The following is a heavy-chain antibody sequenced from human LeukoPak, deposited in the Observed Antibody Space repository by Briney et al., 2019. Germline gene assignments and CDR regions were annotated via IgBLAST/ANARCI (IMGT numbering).Heavy chain of an antibody. J-gene: IGHJ6*03. CDR1: GYTFTSYG. V-gene: IGHV1-18*01. CDR2: ISAYNGNT. Sequence: GASVKVSCKASGYTFTSYGISWVRQAPGQGLEWMGWISAYNGNTNYAQKLQGRVTMTTDTSTSTAYMGLRSLRSDDTAVYYCAREGTTVTTDYYYYYMDVWGKGTTVTVSS. D-gene: IGHD4-17*01. CDR3: AREGTTVTTDYYYYYMDV.